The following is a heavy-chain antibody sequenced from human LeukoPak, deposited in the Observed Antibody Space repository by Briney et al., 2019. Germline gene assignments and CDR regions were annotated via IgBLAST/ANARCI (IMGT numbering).Heavy chain of an antibody. CDR1: VFTFRNYR. CDR2: ISSSSSTV. D-gene: IGHD3-10*01. CDR3: VRAQTYDGSGRTLY. V-gene: IGHV3-48*02. J-gene: IGHJ4*02. Sequence: GGSLRLSCEASVFTFRNYRITWVRQAPGKGLEWVSYISSSSSTVYYADSLKGRFTISRDNAKNPLYLQMNSLRDEDTAVYYCVRAQTYDGSGRTLYWGQGTLVTVSS.